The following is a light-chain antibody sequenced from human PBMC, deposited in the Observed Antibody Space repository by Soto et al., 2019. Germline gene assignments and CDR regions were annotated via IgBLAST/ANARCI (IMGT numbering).Light chain of an antibody. J-gene: IGKJ5*01. CDR3: QQRNSCPPIT. CDR1: QSISSY. V-gene: IGKV1-39*01. CDR2: AAS. Sequence: DVQMTQSPASLSASVGDRVTITCRASQSISSYLNWYQQKPGKAPKLLIYAASSLQSGVPSRFSGCGSGTDFTLTISSLEPEDFALYYCQQRNSCPPITFGQGTRLEIK.